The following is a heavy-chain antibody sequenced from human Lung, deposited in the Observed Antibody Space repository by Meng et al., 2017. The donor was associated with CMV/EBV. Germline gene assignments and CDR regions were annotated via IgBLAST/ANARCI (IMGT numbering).Heavy chain of an antibody. J-gene: IGHJ6*02. CDR2: FYSGGST. V-gene: IGHV3-66*02. Sequence: GGSLRLSCAASGLTVSNNYLTWVRQAPGKGLERVSVFYSGGSTYYADSVKGRFTVSRDNSKNTLYLQMNSLRVEDTGIYYCARGMYLDQSYHGMDVWGRGTTVTVSS. CDR1: GLTVSNNY. D-gene: IGHD3-3*01. CDR3: ARGMYLDQSYHGMDV.